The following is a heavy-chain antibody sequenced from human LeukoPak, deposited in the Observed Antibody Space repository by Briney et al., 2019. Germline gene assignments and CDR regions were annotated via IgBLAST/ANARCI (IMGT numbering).Heavy chain of an antibody. Sequence: PSETLSLTCTVSGGSISDYYWSWIRQPPGKGLEWIGYIYYSGSTYYNPSLKSRVTISVDTSKNQFSLKLSSVTAADTAVYYCASAYPDIAPAYWGQGTLVTVSS. CDR3: ASAYPDIAPAY. CDR1: GGSISDYY. J-gene: IGHJ4*02. V-gene: IGHV4-59*08. D-gene: IGHD6-25*01. CDR2: IYYSGST.